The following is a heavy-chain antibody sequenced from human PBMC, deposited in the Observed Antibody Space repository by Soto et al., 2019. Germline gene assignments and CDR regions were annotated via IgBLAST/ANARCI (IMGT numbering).Heavy chain of an antibody. Sequence: QVQLVQSGAEVKKPGSSVKVSCKASGGTFSSYTISWVRQAPGQGLEWMGRIITILGIANYAQKFQGRVTITADKSTSTAYMELSSVRSEDTAVYYCARSQGYSSGWYDSWGQGTLVTVSS. J-gene: IGHJ5*01. CDR1: GGTFSSYT. CDR3: ARSQGYSSGWYDS. CDR2: IITILGIA. D-gene: IGHD6-19*01. V-gene: IGHV1-69*02.